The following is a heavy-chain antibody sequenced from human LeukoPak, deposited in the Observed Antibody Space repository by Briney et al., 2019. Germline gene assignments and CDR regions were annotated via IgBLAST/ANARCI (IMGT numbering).Heavy chain of an antibody. J-gene: IGHJ4*02. CDR1: GYTFTGYY. D-gene: IGHD2-2*01. CDR2: INPNSGGT. Sequence: ASVKVSCKASGYTFTGYYMHWVRQAPGQGLEWMGWINPNSGGTNYAQQFQGRLTMTRDTSISTAYMELSRLRSDDTAVYYCAGGRTDIVVVPATLRNYYFDYWGQGTLVTVSS. V-gene: IGHV1-2*02. CDR3: AGGRTDIVVVPATLRNYYFDY.